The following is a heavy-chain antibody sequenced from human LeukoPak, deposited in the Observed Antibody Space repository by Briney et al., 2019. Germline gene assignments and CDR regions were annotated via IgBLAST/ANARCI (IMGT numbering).Heavy chain of an antibody. V-gene: IGHV4-39*07. Sequence: SETLSLTCVVSGASVSTTSCLWGWVRQTPGKGLEWIGSISYIGSSYHNPSLNSRVTMSLDPAKNHFSLRMTSLTAADTAVYYCVRDLGVGGSWPLDFWGPGTVVIVSS. CDR3: VRDLGVGGSWPLDF. D-gene: IGHD2-15*01. J-gene: IGHJ4*02. CDR1: GASVSTTSCL. CDR2: ISYIGSS.